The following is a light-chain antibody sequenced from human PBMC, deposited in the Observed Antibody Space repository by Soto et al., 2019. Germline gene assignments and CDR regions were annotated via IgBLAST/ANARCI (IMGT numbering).Light chain of an antibody. CDR3: SSYTRSSTWV. CDR2: EVT. V-gene: IGLV2-14*01. CDR1: SSDVGGYNS. J-gene: IGLJ3*02. Sequence: QSALTQPASVSGSPGQTITISCTGTSSDVGGYNSVSWFQQHPGKAPKLMIYEVTNRPSGVSNRFSGSKSGNTASLAISWLQAEDEADYYCSSYTRSSTWVFGGGTKLTVL.